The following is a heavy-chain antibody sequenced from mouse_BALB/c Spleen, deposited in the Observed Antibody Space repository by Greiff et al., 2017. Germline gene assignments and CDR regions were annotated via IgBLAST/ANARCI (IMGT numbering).Heavy chain of an antibody. Sequence: EVMLVESGGGLVQPGGSLKLSCAASGFTFSSYTMSWVRQTPEKRLEWVAYISNGGGSTYYPDTVKGRFTISRDNAKNTLYLQMSSLKSEDTAMYYCARHPLQWYFDVWGAGTTVTVSS. CDR2: ISNGGGST. J-gene: IGHJ1*01. D-gene: IGHD1-2*01. V-gene: IGHV5-12-2*01. CDR3: ARHPLQWYFDV. CDR1: GFTFSSYT.